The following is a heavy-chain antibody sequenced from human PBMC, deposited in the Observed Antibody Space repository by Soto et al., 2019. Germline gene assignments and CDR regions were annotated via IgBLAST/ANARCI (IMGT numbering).Heavy chain of an antibody. J-gene: IGHJ6*02. D-gene: IGHD3-3*01. CDR3: ARDHDGYYDFWSGYLNYYYGMDV. CDR2: IWYDGSNK. Sequence: QVQLVESGGGVVQPGRSLRLSCAASGFTFSSYSMHWVRQAPGKGLEWVAVIWYDGSNKYYADSVKGRFTISRDNSKNTLYLQMNSLRAEDTAVYYCARDHDGYYDFWSGYLNYYYGMDVWGQGTTVTVSS. CDR1: GFTFSSYS. V-gene: IGHV3-33*01.